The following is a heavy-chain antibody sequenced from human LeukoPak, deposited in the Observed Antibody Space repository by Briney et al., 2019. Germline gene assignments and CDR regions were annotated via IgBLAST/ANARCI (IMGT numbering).Heavy chain of an antibody. CDR1: GYTFANYG. D-gene: IGHD6-13*01. Sequence: VASVKVSCKASGYTFANYGISWVRQAPGQGLEWMGWISAYNSNTNYAQKLQGRVTMTTDTSTNTAYMELRSLRSDDTAVYFCARAWGAAGKEFWFDPWGQGTLVTVSS. V-gene: IGHV1-18*01. CDR3: ARAWGAAGKEFWFDP. J-gene: IGHJ5*02. CDR2: ISAYNSNT.